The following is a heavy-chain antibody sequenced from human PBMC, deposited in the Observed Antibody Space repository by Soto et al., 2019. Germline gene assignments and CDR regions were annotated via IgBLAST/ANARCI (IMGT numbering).Heavy chain of an antibody. J-gene: IGHJ5*01. V-gene: IGHV3-30*18. Sequence: QVQLVESGGGVVQPGTSLRLSCVVSGFTLSNTGVHWVRQAPGKGLECVAMIAHNGFSQFYVDSVKGRFTISRDNSKNTVYLQMHSLRPEDTSVYYCAKDWGSSGWFNWFDSWGQGTLVTVSS. CDR1: GFTLSNTG. D-gene: IGHD6-19*01. CDR3: AKDWGSSGWFNWFDS. CDR2: IAHNGFSQ.